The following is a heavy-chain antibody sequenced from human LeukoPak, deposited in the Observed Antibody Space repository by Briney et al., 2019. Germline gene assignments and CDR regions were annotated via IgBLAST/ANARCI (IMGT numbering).Heavy chain of an antibody. Sequence: PGRSLRLSCAASGFTFGTYAMHWVRQAPGKGLEWVAVILSDGSIQNTADSVRGRFIISRDNSKNTLFLQMNRLRTEDTAVYYCARGAILGGYNLIDDWGQEPWSPSPQ. J-gene: IGHJ4*01. CDR2: ILSDGSIQ. CDR3: ARGAILGGYNLIDD. CDR1: GFTFGTYA. D-gene: IGHD1-26*01. V-gene: IGHV3-30*04.